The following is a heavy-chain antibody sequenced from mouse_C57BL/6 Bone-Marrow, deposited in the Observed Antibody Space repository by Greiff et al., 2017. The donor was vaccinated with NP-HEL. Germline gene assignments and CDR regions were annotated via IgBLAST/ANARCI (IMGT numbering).Heavy chain of an antibody. V-gene: IGHV1-80*01. D-gene: IGHD2-1*01. CDR1: GYAFSSYW. J-gene: IGHJ4*01. CDR2: IYPGDGDT. CDR3: ARDWGNYDYAMDY. Sequence: QVQLKQSGAELVKPGASVKISCKASGYAFSSYWMNWVKQRPGKGLEWIGQIYPGDGDTNYNGKFKGKATLTADKSSSTAYMQLSSLTSEDSAVYFCARDWGNYDYAMDYWGQGTSVTVSS.